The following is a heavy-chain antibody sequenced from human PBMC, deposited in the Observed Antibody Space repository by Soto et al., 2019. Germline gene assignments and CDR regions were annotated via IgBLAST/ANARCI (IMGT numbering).Heavy chain of an antibody. CDR2: MNRNSGDT. CDR3: AVTYFDYTWGHYRYS. V-gene: IGHV1-8*02. CDR1: GYTFTTYD. D-gene: IGHD3-16*02. J-gene: IGHJ5*02. Sequence: ASVKVSCKTSGYTFTTYDIHWVRQAIGQGLEWMGSMNRNSGDTAYAQKLQDRVTMTRDTSISTAHMELSRPRSEDTDTYYCAVTYFDYTWGHYRYSWAQGTPFTVSS.